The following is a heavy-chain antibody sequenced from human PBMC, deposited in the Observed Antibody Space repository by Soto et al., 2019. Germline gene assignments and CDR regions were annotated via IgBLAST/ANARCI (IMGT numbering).Heavy chain of an antibody. J-gene: IGHJ6*02. CDR2: IFHTGVS. Sequence: QVQLQQSGPGLVNPSGTLSLTCAVSGESVSVTNWWTWVRQSPGKGLEWIGEIFHTGVSNYNPSLKSRLTMSVDKSKNQFSLNLTSVTAADTAVYYCSTLPFSQLATTYYCYVMDVWGQGTTVTVS. D-gene: IGHD5-12*01. V-gene: IGHV4-4*02. CDR1: GESVSVTNW. CDR3: STLPFSQLATTYYCYVMDV.